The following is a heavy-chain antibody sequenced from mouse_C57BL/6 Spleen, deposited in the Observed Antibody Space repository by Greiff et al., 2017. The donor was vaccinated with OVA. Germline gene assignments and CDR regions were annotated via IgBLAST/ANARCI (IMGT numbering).Heavy chain of an antibody. V-gene: IGHV2-2*01. J-gene: IGHJ2*01. CDR1: GFSFTSYG. CDR2: IWRGGST. Sequence: QVQLQQSGPGLVKPSQSLSISCTVSGFSFTSYGVHWVRQSPGKGLEWLGVIWRGGSTDYNAAFISRLSISKDNSKSQVFFKMNSLQADDTAIYYCARNGYSDYVCDRGKGTTLTVAT. D-gene: IGHD2-3*01. CDR3: ARNGYSDYVCD.